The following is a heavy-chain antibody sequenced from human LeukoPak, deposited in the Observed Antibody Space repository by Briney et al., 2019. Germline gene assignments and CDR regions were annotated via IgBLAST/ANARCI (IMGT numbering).Heavy chain of an antibody. J-gene: IGHJ4*02. D-gene: IGHD2-2*01. CDR3: ARGEYCSSTSCSPADY. V-gene: IGHV1-2*02. CDR2: INPNSGGT. CDR1: GYTFTSYG. Sequence: ASVKVSCKASGYTFTSYGISWVRQAPGQGLEWMGWINPNSGGTNYAQKFQGRVTMTRDTSISTAYMELSRLRSDDTAVYYCARGEYCSSTSCSPADYWGQGTLVTVSS.